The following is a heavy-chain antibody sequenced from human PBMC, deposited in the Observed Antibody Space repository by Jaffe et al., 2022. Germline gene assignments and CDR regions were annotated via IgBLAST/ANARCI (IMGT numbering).Heavy chain of an antibody. J-gene: IGHJ3*02. V-gene: IGHV4-34*01. D-gene: IGHD3-16*02. CDR1: GGSFSGYY. Sequence: QVQLQQWGAGLLKPSETLSLTCAVYGGSFSGYYWSWIRQPPGKGLEWIGEINHSGSTNYNPSLKSRVTISVDTSKNQFSLKLSSVTAADTAVYYCARAGNGMITFGGVIVQDDAFDIWGQGTMVTVSS. CDR3: ARAGNGMITFGGVIVQDDAFDI. CDR2: INHSGST.